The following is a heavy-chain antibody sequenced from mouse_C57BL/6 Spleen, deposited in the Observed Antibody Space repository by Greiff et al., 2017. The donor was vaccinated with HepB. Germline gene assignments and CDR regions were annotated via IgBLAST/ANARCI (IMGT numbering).Heavy chain of an antibody. Sequence: VKLVESDAELVKPGASVKISCKVSGYTFTDHTIHWMKQRPEQGLEWIGYIYPRDGSTKYNEKFKGKATLTADKSSSTAYMQLNSLTSEDSAVYFCASPLIYYGSFAYWGQGTLVTVSA. CDR2: IYPRDGST. D-gene: IGHD2-2*01. CDR3: ASPLIYYGSFAY. J-gene: IGHJ3*01. V-gene: IGHV1-78*01. CDR1: GYTFTDHT.